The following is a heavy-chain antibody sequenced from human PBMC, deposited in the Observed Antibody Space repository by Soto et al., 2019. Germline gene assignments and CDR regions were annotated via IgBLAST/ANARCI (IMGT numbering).Heavy chain of an antibody. D-gene: IGHD3-16*01. Sequence: QVQLQQWGAGLLKPSETLSLTCAVYGGSFSGYYWSWIRQPPGKGLEWIGEINHRGSTNYNPSLKSRVTISVDTSKNQFSLKLSSVTAADTAVYYCARRGSYYYYYGMDVWGQGTTVTVSS. CDR1: GGSFSGYY. CDR2: INHRGST. J-gene: IGHJ6*02. CDR3: ARRGSYYYYYGMDV. V-gene: IGHV4-34*01.